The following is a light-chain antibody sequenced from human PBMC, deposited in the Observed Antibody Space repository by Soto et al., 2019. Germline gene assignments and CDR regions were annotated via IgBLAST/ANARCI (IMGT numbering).Light chain of an antibody. CDR1: TGNLGGYNY. J-gene: IGLJ1*01. CDR3: CSYAGSYTHYV. V-gene: IGLV2-11*01. Sequence: QSALTQPRSVSGSPGQSITISCTGTTGNLGGYNYVSGYRHHPGKAPKLMILDVSRRPSGVADGFSGSKSGNTASLTISGLQAEDEADYYCCSYAGSYTHYVFGTGTKLTVL. CDR2: DVS.